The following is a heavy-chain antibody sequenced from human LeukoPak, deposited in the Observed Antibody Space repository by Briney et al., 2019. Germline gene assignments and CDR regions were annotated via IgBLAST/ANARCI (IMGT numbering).Heavy chain of an antibody. J-gene: IGHJ5*02. CDR1: GYSFTSYW. CDR2: IYPGDSDT. V-gene: IGHV5-51*01. Sequence: GESLKISCKGSGYSFTSYWIGWVSQMPGKGLEWMGIIYPGDSDTRYSPSFQGQVTISADKSISTAYLQWSSLKASDTAMYYCARLLSYSSSLGWFDPWGQGTLVTVSS. CDR3: ARLLSYSSSLGWFDP. D-gene: IGHD6-13*01.